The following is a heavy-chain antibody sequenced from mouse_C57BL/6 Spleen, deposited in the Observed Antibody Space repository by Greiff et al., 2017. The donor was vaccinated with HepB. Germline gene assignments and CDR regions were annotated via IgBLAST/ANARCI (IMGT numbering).Heavy chain of an antibody. CDR2: IDPSDSYT. V-gene: IGHV1-69*01. CDR1: GYTFTSYW. CDR3: ARGGLRGFAY. J-gene: IGHJ3*01. Sequence: QVQLQQPGAELVMPGASVKLSCKASGYTFTSYWMHWVKQRPGQGLEWIGEIDPSDSYTNYNQKFKGKSTLTVDKSSSTAYMQLSSLTSEDSAVYYCARGGLRGFAYCGQGTLVTVSA.